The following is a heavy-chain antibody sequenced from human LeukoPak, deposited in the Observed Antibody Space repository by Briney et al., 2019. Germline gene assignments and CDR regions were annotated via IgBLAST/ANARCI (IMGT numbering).Heavy chain of an antibody. Sequence: GSLRLSCAVSGFPFTRFYMSWIRQAPGKGLEWISYIGLSGSPLDYADSVRGRFTISRDNAKNSLYLELNSLRTEDTAVYYCSRKDFSSGSFSYWGQGTLVTVSS. CDR3: SRKDFSSGSFSY. V-gene: IGHV3-11*04. CDR2: IGLSGSPL. D-gene: IGHD3-22*01. CDR1: GFPFTRFY. J-gene: IGHJ4*02.